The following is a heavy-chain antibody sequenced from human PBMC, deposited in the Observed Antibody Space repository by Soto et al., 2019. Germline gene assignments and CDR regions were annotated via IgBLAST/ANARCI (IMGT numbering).Heavy chain of an antibody. V-gene: IGHV4-30-4*01. CDR2: ISPSGST. CDR1: GGSISSGDYY. J-gene: IGHJ6*02. Sequence: SETLSLTCTVSGGSISSGDYYWSWIRQPPGKGLEWIGYISPSGSTYYNPSLKSRVTISVATSKNQFSLKLSSVTAGDPAVNYCASNYDFCSGLTHHHYYGMDVWGQGTTVTVSS. D-gene: IGHD3-3*01. CDR3: ASNYDFCSGLTHHHYYGMDV.